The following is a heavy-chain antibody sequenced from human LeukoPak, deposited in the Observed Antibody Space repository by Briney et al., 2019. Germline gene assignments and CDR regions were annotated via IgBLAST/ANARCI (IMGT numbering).Heavy chain of an antibody. D-gene: IGHD3-10*01. V-gene: IGHV3-33*01. CDR3: ARDSFGLQDS. CDR1: GFTFSSFG. J-gene: IGHJ4*02. Sequence: PGGSLRLSCAASGFTFSSFGMHWVRQAPGKGREWVAVIWYDGSNKYYADSVKGRFTISRDNSKNTLYLQMNSLRAEDTAVYYCARDSFGLQDSWGQGTLVTVSS. CDR2: IWYDGSNK.